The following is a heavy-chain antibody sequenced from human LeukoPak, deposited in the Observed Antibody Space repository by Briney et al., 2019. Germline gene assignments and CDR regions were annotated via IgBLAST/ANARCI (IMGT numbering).Heavy chain of an antibody. Sequence: PGGSLRLSCAASGFSFSTYSMNWVRQAPGKGLEWISYISTSSSTIYYADSVKGRFTISRDNSKNTLYLQMNGLRAEDTALYYCAKHGEAYGDSKTDYWGQGTLVTVSS. CDR3: AKHGEAYGDSKTDY. CDR1: GFSFSTYS. CDR2: ISTSSSTI. D-gene: IGHD4-17*01. V-gene: IGHV3-48*01. J-gene: IGHJ4*02.